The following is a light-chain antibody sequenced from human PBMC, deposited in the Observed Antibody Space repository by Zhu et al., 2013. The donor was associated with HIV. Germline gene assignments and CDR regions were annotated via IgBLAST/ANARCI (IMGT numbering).Light chain of an antibody. Sequence: EIVLTQSPATLSAYPGQRVTLSCRASQSLYSNYLAWFQHRPGQRPRLILYDVSTRVLDIPDRISGSGSGTDFTLTINGLEPEDFAVYYCQQDNNWHPPITFGQGTRLEMK. CDR2: DVS. V-gene: IGKV3D-20*02. J-gene: IGKJ5*01. CDR1: QSLYSNY. CDR3: QQDNNWHPPIT.